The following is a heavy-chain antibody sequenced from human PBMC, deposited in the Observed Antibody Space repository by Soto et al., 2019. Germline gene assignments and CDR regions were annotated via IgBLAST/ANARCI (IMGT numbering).Heavy chain of an antibody. CDR3: AREKYSRQVLHRKGFDP. CDR2: TYYRSKWYN. CDR1: GDSVSSNSAA. D-gene: IGHD6-6*01. J-gene: IGHJ5*02. Sequence: PSQTLSLTCAISGDSVSSNSAAWNWIRQSPSRGLEWLGRTYYRSKWYNDYAVSVKSRITINPDTYKNQFSLQLNSVTPEDTAVYYCAREKYSRQVLHRKGFDPWGQGTLVTVSS. V-gene: IGHV6-1*01.